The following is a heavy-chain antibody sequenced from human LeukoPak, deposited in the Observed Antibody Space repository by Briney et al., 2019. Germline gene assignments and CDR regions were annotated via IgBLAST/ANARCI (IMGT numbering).Heavy chain of an antibody. D-gene: IGHD6-25*01. CDR1: GFTFSAHA. CDR3: AKEFGVTAAEIFDY. CDR2: VSIGGTGT. J-gene: IGHJ4*02. Sequence: GGSLRLSCAASGFTFSAHAMRWVRQAPGKGLEWVSTVSIGGTGTYYTDSVQGRFTISRDNSKNMVFLQMNSLRVDDTAIYYCAKEFGVTAAEIFDYWGQGTLVTVSS. V-gene: IGHV3-23*01.